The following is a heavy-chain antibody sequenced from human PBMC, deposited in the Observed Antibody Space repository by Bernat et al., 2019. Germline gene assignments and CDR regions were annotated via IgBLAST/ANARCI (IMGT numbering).Heavy chain of an antibody. CDR3: AKDLYGGIYYYGMDV. J-gene: IGHJ6*02. CDR1: GFTFSSYG. CDR2: ISYDGSNK. V-gene: IGHV3-30*18. D-gene: IGHD3-16*01. Sequence: QVQLAESGGGVVQPGRSLRLSCAASGFTFSSYGMHWVRQAPGKGLEWVAVISYDGSNKYYADSVKGRFTISRDNSKNTLYLQMNSLRAEDTAVYYCAKDLYGGIYYYGMDVWGQGTTVTVSS.